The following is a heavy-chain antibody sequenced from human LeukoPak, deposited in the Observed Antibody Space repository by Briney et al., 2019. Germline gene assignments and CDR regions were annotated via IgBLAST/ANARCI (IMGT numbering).Heavy chain of an antibody. V-gene: IGHV4-61*05. Sequence: SETLSLTCTVSGGSISSSSYYWGWIRQPPGKGLEWIGYIYYSGSTNYNPSLKSRVTMSVDTSKNQFSLKLSSVTAADTAVYYCARSLQDNYDSSAYHWFWFDPWGQGTLVTVSS. J-gene: IGHJ5*02. CDR3: ARSLQDNYDSSAYHWFWFDP. CDR2: IYYSGST. CDR1: GGSISSSSYY. D-gene: IGHD3-22*01.